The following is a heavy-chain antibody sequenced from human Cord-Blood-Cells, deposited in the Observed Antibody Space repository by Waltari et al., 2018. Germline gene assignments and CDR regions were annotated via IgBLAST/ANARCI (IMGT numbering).Heavy chain of an antibody. Sequence: QVQLQQWVAGLWKPSETLSPPCPVYGGSFSGYYWSWILQPPGKGLEWTGEIKHSGSTNYNPSLKSRVTISVDTSKNQFSLKLSSVTAEDTAVYYCASGHYDILSGYYYGMDVWGQGTTVTVSS. D-gene: IGHD3-9*01. J-gene: IGHJ6*02. CDR3: ASGHYDILSGYYYGMDV. CDR2: IKHSGST. CDR1: GGSFSGYY. V-gene: IGHV4-34*01.